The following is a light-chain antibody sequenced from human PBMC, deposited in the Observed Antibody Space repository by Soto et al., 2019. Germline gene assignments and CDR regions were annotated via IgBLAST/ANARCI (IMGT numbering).Light chain of an antibody. J-gene: IGKJ1*01. CDR1: QSVSSN. CDR2: GAS. Sequence: EIVMTQSPATLSVSPGERATLSCRASQSVSSNLAWYQQKPGQAPRLLIYGASTSATVIPARFSGSGSGTEFTLTISSLQSEDFAVYYCQQYNNGPRTFGQGTKVEIK. V-gene: IGKV3-15*01. CDR3: QQYNNGPRT.